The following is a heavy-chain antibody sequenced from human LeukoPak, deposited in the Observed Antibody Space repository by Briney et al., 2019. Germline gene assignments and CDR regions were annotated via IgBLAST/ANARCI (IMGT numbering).Heavy chain of an antibody. CDR3: ARDGSYYGGYYFDY. Sequence: PGGSLRLSCAASGFTFSSYAMSWVRQAPGKGLEWVSSISSSSSYIYYADSVKGRFTISRDNAKNSLYLQMNSLRAEDTAVYYCARDGSYYGGYYFDYWGQGTLVTVSP. J-gene: IGHJ4*02. D-gene: IGHD3-3*01. CDR2: ISSSSSYI. V-gene: IGHV3-21*01. CDR1: GFTFSSYA.